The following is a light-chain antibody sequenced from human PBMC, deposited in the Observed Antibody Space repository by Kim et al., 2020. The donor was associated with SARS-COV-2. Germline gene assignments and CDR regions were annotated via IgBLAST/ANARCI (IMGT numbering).Light chain of an antibody. CDR1: SSDVGSYNL. J-gene: IGLJ3*02. V-gene: IGLV2-23*02. CDR2: EVS. Sequence: QSALTQPASVSGSPGQSITISCTGTSSDVGSYNLVSWYQQHPGKAPKLMIYEVSKRHSGVSNRFSGSKSGNTASLTISGLQAEDEADYYCCSYAGSSSCVFGGGTQLTVL. CDR3: CSYAGSSSCV.